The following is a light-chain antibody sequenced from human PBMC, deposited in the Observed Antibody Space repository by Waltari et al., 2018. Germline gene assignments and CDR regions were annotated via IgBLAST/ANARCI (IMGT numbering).Light chain of an antibody. CDR1: SSDVGGYNY. CDR3: NSYVGSNTFV. J-gene: IGLJ1*01. CDR2: AVT. Sequence: QSALPQPPSASGSLGQSVTLSCTRTSSDVGGYNYVSWSQQHSGKAPTRMIYAVTKRPSGVPDRFSASKSGSTASLTVSGLQPEDEADYYCNSYVGSNTFVFGTGTRVSVL. V-gene: IGLV2-8*01.